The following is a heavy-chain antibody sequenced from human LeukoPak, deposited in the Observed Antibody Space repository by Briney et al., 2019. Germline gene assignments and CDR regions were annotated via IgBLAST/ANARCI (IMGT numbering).Heavy chain of an antibody. J-gene: IGHJ4*02. CDR1: GYTFTSYG. D-gene: IGHD3-22*01. Sequence: ASVKVSCKASGYTFTSYGISWVRQAPGQGLEWMGWISAYNGNTNYAQKLQGRVTMTTDTSTSTAYMELRGLRSDDTAVYYCAREYYYDSSGYNIDYWGQGTLVTVSS. V-gene: IGHV1-18*01. CDR3: AREYYYDSSGYNIDY. CDR2: ISAYNGNT.